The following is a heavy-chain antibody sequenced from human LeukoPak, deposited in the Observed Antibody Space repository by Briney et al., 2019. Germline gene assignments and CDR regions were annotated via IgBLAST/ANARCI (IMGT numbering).Heavy chain of an antibody. Sequence: TSETLSLTCTVSGGSISGSYWGCVRQPPGKGLECFGTINYSGSTKYNPSLKSRVTISVDTSKNQFSPKLSSVTAADTAVYYCARLRDLYNVFDYWGQGTLVTVSS. CDR1: GGSISGSY. CDR3: ARLRDLYNVFDY. CDR2: INYSGST. V-gene: IGHV4-59*08. J-gene: IGHJ4*02. D-gene: IGHD3-16*01.